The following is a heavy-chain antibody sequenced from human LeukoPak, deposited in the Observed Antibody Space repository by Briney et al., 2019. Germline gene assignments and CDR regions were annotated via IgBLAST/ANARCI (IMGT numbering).Heavy chain of an antibody. CDR2: ISSSGSTI. Sequence: PGGSLRLSCAASGFTFSDYYMSWIRQAPGKGLEWVSYISSSGSTIYYADSVKGRFTISRDNAKNSLYLQMNSLRAEDTAVYYCASHSGSYLADAFDIWGQGTMVTVSS. V-gene: IGHV3-11*01. CDR3: ASHSGSYLADAFDI. CDR1: GFTFSDYY. D-gene: IGHD1-26*01. J-gene: IGHJ3*02.